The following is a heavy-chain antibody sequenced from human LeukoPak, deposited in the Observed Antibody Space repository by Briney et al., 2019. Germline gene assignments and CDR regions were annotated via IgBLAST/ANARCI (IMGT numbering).Heavy chain of an antibody. J-gene: IGHJ5*02. CDR1: GGSISSSSYY. CDR3: ATQLLWFGEARGNWFDP. Sequence: SETLSLTCTVSGGSISSSSYYWGWIRQPPGKGLEWIGSIYYSGSTYYNPSLKSRVTISVDTSKNQFSLKLSSVTAADTAVYYCATQLLWFGEARGNWFDPWGQGTLVTVSS. V-gene: IGHV4-39*01. CDR2: IYYSGST. D-gene: IGHD3-10*01.